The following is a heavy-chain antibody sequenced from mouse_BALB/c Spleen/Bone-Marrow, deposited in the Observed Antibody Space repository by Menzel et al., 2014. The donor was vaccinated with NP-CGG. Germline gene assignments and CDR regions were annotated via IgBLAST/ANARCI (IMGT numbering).Heavy chain of an antibody. CDR2: IYGGRDTT. J-gene: IGHJ1*01. V-gene: IGHV5-9*04. D-gene: IGHD1-1*01. CDR3: GRVSFIVDDNL. CDR1: GFSLNSLT. Sequence: EESGGRLVTPGTPLTLTCTASGFSLNSLTMGWVRQAPGKGLEWIGIIYGGRDTTWYASWAKGRFTISRTSSTTVDLKMTRPTTEDTATYFCGRVSFIVDDNLWGPGTLVTVSS.